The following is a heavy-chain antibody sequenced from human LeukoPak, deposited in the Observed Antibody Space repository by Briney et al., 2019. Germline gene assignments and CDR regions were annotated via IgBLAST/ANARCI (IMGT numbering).Heavy chain of an antibody. Sequence: ASVKVSCKASGYTFTSYGISWVRQAPGQGLEWMGWISAYNGNTNYAQKLQGRVTMTTDTSTSTAYMELRSLRSDDTAVYYRARAVGSGSFQTYYYYMDVWGKGTTVTISS. V-gene: IGHV1-18*01. J-gene: IGHJ6*03. D-gene: IGHD3-10*01. CDR3: ARAVGSGSFQTYYYYMDV. CDR2: ISAYNGNT. CDR1: GYTFTSYG.